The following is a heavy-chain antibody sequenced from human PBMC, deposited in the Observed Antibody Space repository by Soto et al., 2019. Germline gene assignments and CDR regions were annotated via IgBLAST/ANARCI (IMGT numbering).Heavy chain of an antibody. J-gene: IGHJ4*02. CDR1: DYTFTSYG. CDR2: ITAYNGNT. CDR3: ARLLGNYDYIWGNYRYYFDY. Sequence: ASVKVSCKASDYTFTSYGISWVRQAPGQGLELMGWITAYNGNTNYAQQLQGRVTMTTDTSTSTAYMELRSLRSDDTAVYYCARLLGNYDYIWGNYRYYFDYWGQGTLVTV. D-gene: IGHD3-16*02. V-gene: IGHV1-18*01.